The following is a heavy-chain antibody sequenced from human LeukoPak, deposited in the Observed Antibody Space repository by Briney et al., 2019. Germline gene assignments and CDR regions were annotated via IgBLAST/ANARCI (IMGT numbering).Heavy chain of an antibody. CDR2: INTNTGNP. V-gene: IGHV7-4-1*02. J-gene: IGHJ4*02. CDR1: GYTFTGYY. CDR3: ARVVGRDPMNTVTTDY. D-gene: IGHD4-17*01. Sequence: ASVKVSCKASGYTFTGYYMHWVRQAPGQGLEWMGWINTNTGNPTYAQGFTGRFVFSLDTSVSTAYLQISSLKAEDTAVYYCARVVGRDPMNTVTTDYWGQGTLVTVSS.